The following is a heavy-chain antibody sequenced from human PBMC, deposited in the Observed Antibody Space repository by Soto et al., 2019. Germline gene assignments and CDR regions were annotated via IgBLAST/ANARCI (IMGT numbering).Heavy chain of an antibody. Sequence: QVLLQQWGAGLLKPSETLSLTYAVYGGSFSDYYWSWIRQPPGKGLEWIGEINHSGSTNCNPSLKSRVTISVDTSKNQFSLKLTSVTAADTAVYYCARTSKFDYWGQGTLVIVSS. J-gene: IGHJ4*02. CDR1: GGSFSDYY. D-gene: IGHD6-6*01. V-gene: IGHV4-34*01. CDR3: ARTSKFDY. CDR2: INHSGST.